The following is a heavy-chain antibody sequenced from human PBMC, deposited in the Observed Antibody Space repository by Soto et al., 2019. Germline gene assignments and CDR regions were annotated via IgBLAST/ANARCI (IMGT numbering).Heavy chain of an antibody. V-gene: IGHV3-33*01. CDR3: ARDYDSSGYPRYYFDY. CDR1: GFTFSSYG. D-gene: IGHD3-22*01. CDR2: IWYDGSKK. J-gene: IGHJ4*01. Sequence: QVQLVESGGGVVQPGRSLRLSCAASGFTFSSYGMHWVRQAPGKGLEWVAVIWYDGSKKYYADSVKGRFTISRDNSKNTLYLQMNSLRAEDTAVYYCARDYDSSGYPRYYFDYWGHGTLVTVSS.